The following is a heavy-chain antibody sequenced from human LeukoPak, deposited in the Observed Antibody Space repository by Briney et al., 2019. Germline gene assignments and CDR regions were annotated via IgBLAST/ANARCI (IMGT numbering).Heavy chain of an antibody. V-gene: IGHV3-7*01. CDR3: ARGGAAAARKRGIDY. J-gene: IGHJ4*02. D-gene: IGHD6-13*01. Sequence: GGSLRLSCAASGFSFSNYWMSWVRQAPGKGLEWVASISENGRAKPYVASVRGRFTISRDNTKNSLYLQMNSLRVEDTAVYYCARGGAAAARKRGIDYWGQGTLVTVSS. CDR2: ISENGRAK. CDR1: GFSFSNYW.